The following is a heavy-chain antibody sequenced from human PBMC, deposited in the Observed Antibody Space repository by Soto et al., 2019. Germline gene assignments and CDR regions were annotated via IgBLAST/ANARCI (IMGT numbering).Heavy chain of an antibody. Sequence: EVRLLESGGGLAQPGGSLRLSRAASGFTFSSSAMNWVRQAPGKGLEWVSSVRVGGGDTFYADSVRGRFTVSRDISRNTLYLQMNSLRAEDTAIYDCAKCSVGTVRSSGWCNWFDPWGQGTLVTVSS. CDR1: GFTFSSSA. CDR2: VRVGGGDT. J-gene: IGHJ5*02. CDR3: AKCSVGTVRSSGWCNWFDP. V-gene: IGHV3-23*01. D-gene: IGHD6-19*01.